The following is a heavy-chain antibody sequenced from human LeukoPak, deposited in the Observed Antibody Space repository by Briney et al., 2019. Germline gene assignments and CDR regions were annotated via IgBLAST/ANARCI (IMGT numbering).Heavy chain of an antibody. D-gene: IGHD1-26*01. CDR2: ISAHNGDT. J-gene: IGHJ4*02. Sequence: ASVKVSCKASGYTFTSYGISWVRQAPGQGLEWMGGISAHNGDTNYAQKFQGRVSMTTDTSTSTGYMELRSLTSDDTAVYYCARDLKRTVGATTASDYWGQGTLVTVSS. CDR3: ARDLKRTVGATTASDY. V-gene: IGHV1-18*01. CDR1: GYTFTSYG.